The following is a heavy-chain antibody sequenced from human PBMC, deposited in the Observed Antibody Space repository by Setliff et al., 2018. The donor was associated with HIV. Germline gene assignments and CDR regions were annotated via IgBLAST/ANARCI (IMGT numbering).Heavy chain of an antibody. CDR2: FYYSGTS. CDR3: ARVSSTYWYSIFRNYYYHMDV. V-gene: IGHV4-39*07. J-gene: IGHJ6*03. D-gene: IGHD2-8*02. Sequence: SETLSLTCAVSGDSINNSTYYWGWIRQPPGKGLEWIGGFYYSGTSYYNPSLRSRLTISVDTSKNQFSLKLNSVTAADTAMYYCARVSSTYWYSIFRNYYYHMDVWGKGTTVTVSS. CDR1: GDSINNSTYY.